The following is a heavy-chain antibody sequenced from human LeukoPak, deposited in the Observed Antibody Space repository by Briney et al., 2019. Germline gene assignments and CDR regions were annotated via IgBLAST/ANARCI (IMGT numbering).Heavy chain of an antibody. J-gene: IGHJ3*02. CDR1: GYSFTSNW. CDR2: VYPGDSDA. CDR3: ARQKAGGVILGAFDI. V-gene: IGHV5-51*01. Sequence: GESLQISCKGSGYSFTSNWIGWVRQMPGKDLEWMGIVYPGDSDARYSPSFQGQVTILADKSISTAYLQWSSLKASDTAMYYCARQKAGGVILGAFDIWGQGTMVTVSS. D-gene: IGHD3-3*01.